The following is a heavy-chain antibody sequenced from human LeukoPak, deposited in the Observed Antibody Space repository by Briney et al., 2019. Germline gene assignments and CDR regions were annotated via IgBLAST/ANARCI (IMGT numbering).Heavy chain of an antibody. Sequence: GASVKVSCKASGGTFSSYAISWVRQAPGQGLEWMGGIIPIFGTANYAQKFQGRVTITTDESTSTAYMELSSLRSEDTAVYYCARAPRYCSSTSCHASGPFDYWGQGTLVTVSS. V-gene: IGHV1-69*05. J-gene: IGHJ4*02. D-gene: IGHD2-2*01. CDR1: GGTFSSYA. CDR3: ARAPRYCSSTSCHASGPFDY. CDR2: IIPIFGTA.